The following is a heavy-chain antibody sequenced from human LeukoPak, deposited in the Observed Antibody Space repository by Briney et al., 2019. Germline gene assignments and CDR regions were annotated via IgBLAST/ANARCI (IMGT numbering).Heavy chain of an antibody. CDR2: ISYDGSNK. D-gene: IGHD3-3*01. J-gene: IGHJ3*02. V-gene: IGHV3-30*18. CDR1: GFTFSSYG. CDR3: AKDYDFWSGYSLAFDI. Sequence: GRSLSLSCAASGFTFSSYGMHWLRQAPGKGLEWVAVISYDGSNKYYADSVKGRFTISRDNSMNTLYLQMNSLRAEDTAVYYCAKDYDFWSGYSLAFDIWGQGTMVTVSS.